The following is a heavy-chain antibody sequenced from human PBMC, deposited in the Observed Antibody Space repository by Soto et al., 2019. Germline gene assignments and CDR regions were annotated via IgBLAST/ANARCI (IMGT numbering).Heavy chain of an antibody. CDR3: ARQGLFDYVWGSYLENDYYGMDV. J-gene: IGHJ6*02. CDR1: GYTFTSYG. CDR2: ISAYNGNT. D-gene: IGHD3-16*02. Sequence: GASAKVSWKASGYTFTSYGMCWVRQANGQGLEWMGWISAYNGNTNYAQKIQGRVTMTTDTSTSTAYMELRSLRSDDTAVYYCARQGLFDYVWGSYLENDYYGMDVWGQATTVTVSS. V-gene: IGHV1-18*01.